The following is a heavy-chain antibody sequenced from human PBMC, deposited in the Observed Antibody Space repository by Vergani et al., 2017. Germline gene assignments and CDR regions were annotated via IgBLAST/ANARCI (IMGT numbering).Heavy chain of an antibody. Sequence: QVQLVQSGAEVKKPGSSVKVSCKASGGTFSSYAISWVRQAPEQGLEWMGGIIPIFGTANYAQKFQGRVTITADKSTSTAYMELSSLRSEDTAVYYCASHWASRNKKNCSSTSCYVWQQLSPNYYGMDVWGQGTTVTVSS. CDR3: ASHWASRNKKNCSSTSCYVWQQLSPNYYGMDV. CDR1: GGTFSSYA. D-gene: IGHD2-2*01. J-gene: IGHJ6*02. V-gene: IGHV1-69*06. CDR2: IIPIFGTA.